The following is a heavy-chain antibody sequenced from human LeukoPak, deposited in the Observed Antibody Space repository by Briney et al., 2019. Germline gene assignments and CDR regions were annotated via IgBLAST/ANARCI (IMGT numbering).Heavy chain of an antibody. CDR3: ARDRHVDIVATILDV. V-gene: IGHV3-33*01. CDR1: GFTFSSYG. Sequence: PGRSLRLSCAASGFTFSSYGMHWVRQAPGKGLEWVAVIWDDGSNKYYADSVKGRFTISRDNSKNTLYLQMNSLRAEDTAVYYCARDRHVDIVATILDVWGQGTTVTVSS. CDR2: IWDDGSNK. J-gene: IGHJ6*02. D-gene: IGHD5-12*01.